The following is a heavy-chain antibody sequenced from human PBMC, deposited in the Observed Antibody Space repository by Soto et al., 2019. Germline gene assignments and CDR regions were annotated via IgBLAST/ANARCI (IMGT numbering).Heavy chain of an antibody. J-gene: IGHJ6*03. CDR1: GGSFSGYY. V-gene: IGHV4-34*01. Sequence: SETLSLTCAVYGGSFSGYYWNWIRQPPGKGLEWIGEINHSGSTNYNPSLKSRVTISVDTSKNQFSLNLRSVTAADTAVYYCARGLGAARLYYMDVWGKGTTVTVS. D-gene: IGHD1-26*01. CDR2: INHSGST. CDR3: ARGLGAARLYYMDV.